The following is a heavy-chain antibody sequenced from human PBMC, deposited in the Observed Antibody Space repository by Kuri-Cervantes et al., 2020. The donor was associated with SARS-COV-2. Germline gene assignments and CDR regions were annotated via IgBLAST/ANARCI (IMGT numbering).Heavy chain of an antibody. J-gene: IGHJ5*02. CDR2: IYHSGST. D-gene: IGHD6-13*01. CDR1: GGSISSGDYY. V-gene: IGHV4-30-4*08. Sequence: LRLSCTVSGGSISSGDYYWSWIRQPPGKGLEWIGYIYHSGSTYYNPSLKSRVTISVDRSKNQFSLKLSSVTAADTAVYYCARSPGIAAAGTNWFDPWGQGTLVTVSS. CDR3: ARSPGIAAAGTNWFDP.